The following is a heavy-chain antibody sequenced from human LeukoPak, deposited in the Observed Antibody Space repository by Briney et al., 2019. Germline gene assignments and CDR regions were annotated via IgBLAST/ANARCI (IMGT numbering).Heavy chain of an antibody. V-gene: IGHV5-51*01. J-gene: IGHJ3*02. CDR1: GYSFTSYW. CDR2: IYPGDSDT. Sequence: GESLKISCKGSGYSFTSYWIGWVRQMPGKGLEWMGIIYPGDSDTRYSPSFQGQVTISADKSISTAYLQWSSLKASDTAMYYCASSGPYSGSYPGAFDIWGQGTMVTVSS. D-gene: IGHD1-26*01. CDR3: ASSGPYSGSYPGAFDI.